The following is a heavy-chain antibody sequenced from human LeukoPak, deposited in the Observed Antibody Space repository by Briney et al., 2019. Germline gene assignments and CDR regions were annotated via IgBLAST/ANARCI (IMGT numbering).Heavy chain of an antibody. CDR2: IYYSGDT. Sequence: SETLSLTCAVSGGSISSDYWRCVRQPPGKGLEWIAYIYYSGDTNYNPSFKGRVTISVDTSKNQFSLKMSSLAAADTAVYYCARLPSATAAFDIWGQGTMVTVSS. CDR3: ARLPSATAAFDI. V-gene: IGHV4-59*08. CDR1: GGSISSDY. D-gene: IGHD1-14*01. J-gene: IGHJ3*02.